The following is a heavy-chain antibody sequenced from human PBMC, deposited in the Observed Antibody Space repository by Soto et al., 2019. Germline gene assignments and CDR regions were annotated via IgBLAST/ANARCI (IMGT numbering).Heavy chain of an antibody. CDR3: AKDRDYPRDQFNY. J-gene: IGHJ4*02. V-gene: IGHV3-23*01. D-gene: IGHD2-2*01. CDR1: GFTFTDYA. CDR2: ISANGQGI. Sequence: EVQLLESGGGLVQPGGSLRLSCTASGFTFTDYAFSWVRQAPGKGLEWVSAISANGQGIYYADSVRGRFTISRDNSKNTVFLHMDSLRAEDTAVYYFAKDRDYPRDQFNYWGQGTLVTVSS.